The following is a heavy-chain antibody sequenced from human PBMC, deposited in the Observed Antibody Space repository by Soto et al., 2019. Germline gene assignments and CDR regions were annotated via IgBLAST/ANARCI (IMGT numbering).Heavy chain of an antibody. D-gene: IGHD3-16*01. Sequence: EVQLVESGGGLVQPGGSLRLSCAASGFTFSSYSMNWVRQAPGKGLEWVSSISSSSSYIYYADSVKVRFTISRDNVKNSSYLQMNSLRAEDTAVYYCARVGRPDYDADDWGQGTLGGVSS. J-gene: IGHJ4*02. V-gene: IGHV3-21*01. CDR1: GFTFSSYS. CDR3: ARVGRPDYDADD. CDR2: ISSSSSYI.